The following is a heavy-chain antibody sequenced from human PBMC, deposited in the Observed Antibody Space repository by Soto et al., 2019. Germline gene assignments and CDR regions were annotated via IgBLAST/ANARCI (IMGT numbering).Heavy chain of an antibody. D-gene: IGHD1-20*01. CDR3: ARCGNWNYYYGMDV. V-gene: IGHV1-69*13. CDR2: IIPIFGTA. CDR1: GGTFSSYA. J-gene: IGHJ6*02. Sequence: SVKVSCTASGGTFSSYAISWVRQAPGQGLEWMGGIIPIFGTANYAQKFQGRVTITADESTSTAYMELSSLRSEDTAVYYCARCGNWNYYYGMDVWGQGTTVTVSS.